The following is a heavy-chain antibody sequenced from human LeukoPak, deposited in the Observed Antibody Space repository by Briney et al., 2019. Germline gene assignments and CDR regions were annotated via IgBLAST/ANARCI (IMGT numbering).Heavy chain of an antibody. CDR2: INPNSGGT. CDR3: ARDLVVVTAISWFDP. D-gene: IGHD2-21*02. V-gene: IGHV1-2*02. CDR1: GYTFTSYD. Sequence: ASVKVSCKASGYTFTSYDINWVRQAPGQGLEWMGWINPNSGGTNYAQKFQGRVTMTRDTSISTAYVELSRLRSDDTAVYYCARDLVVVTAISWFDPWGQGTLVTVSS. J-gene: IGHJ5*02.